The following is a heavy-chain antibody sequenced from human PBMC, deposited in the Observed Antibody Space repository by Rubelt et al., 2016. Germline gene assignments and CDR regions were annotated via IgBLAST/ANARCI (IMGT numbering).Heavy chain of an antibody. D-gene: IGHD5-12*01. Sequence: QMQLVQSGPEVKKPGTSVKVSCKASGFTFTSSAVQWVRQARGQRLEWIGWIVVGSGNTNYAPKFQESVTMTRDRSTSTAYMELSSLRSEDTAVYYCAADSGYGPSMDVWGQGTTVTVSS. CDR1: GFTFTSSA. CDR2: IVVGSGNT. J-gene: IGHJ6*02. V-gene: IGHV1-58*01. CDR3: AADSGYGPSMDV.